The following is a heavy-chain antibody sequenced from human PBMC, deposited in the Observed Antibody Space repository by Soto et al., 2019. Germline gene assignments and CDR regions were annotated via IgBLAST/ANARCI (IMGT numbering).Heavy chain of an antibody. J-gene: IGHJ4*02. CDR3: ARDPVGYCSTATCTHFDY. V-gene: IGHV4-59*12. D-gene: IGHD2-2*01. Sequence: SETLSLTCTVSGGSISSYYWSWIRQPPGKGLEWIGEIYYSGSTNYNPSLKSRVTMSIDTSKNQFSLKLSSVTAADTAVYYCARDPVGYCSTATCTHFDYWGRGTLVTVSS. CDR1: GGSISSYY. CDR2: IYYSGST.